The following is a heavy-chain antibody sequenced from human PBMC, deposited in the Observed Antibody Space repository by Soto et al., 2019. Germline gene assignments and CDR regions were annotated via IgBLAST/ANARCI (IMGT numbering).Heavy chain of an antibody. J-gene: IGHJ6*02. Sequence: SVKVSCKASGGTFSSYAISWVRQAPGQGXEWMGGIIPIFGTANYAQKFQGRVTITADESTSTAYMELSSLRSEDTAVYYCARASGCTNGVCPGSYYYYYGMDVWGQGTTVTVSS. CDR2: IIPIFGTA. V-gene: IGHV1-69*13. CDR3: ARASGCTNGVCPGSYYYYYGMDV. CDR1: GGTFSSYA. D-gene: IGHD2-8*01.